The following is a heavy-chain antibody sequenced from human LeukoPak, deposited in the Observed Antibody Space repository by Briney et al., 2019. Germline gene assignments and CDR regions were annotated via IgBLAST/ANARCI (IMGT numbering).Heavy chain of an antibody. D-gene: IGHD5-24*01. CDR3: AREFEMATITGANWFDP. V-gene: IGHV3-30-3*01. CDR2: ISYDGSNK. CDR1: GFNFDSYA. Sequence: PGGSLRLSCAASGFNFDSYAMHWVRQAPGKGLEWVAVISYDGSNKYYADSVKGRFTISRDNSKNTLYLQMNSLRAEDTAVYYCAREFEMATITGANWFDPWGQGTLVTVSS. J-gene: IGHJ5*02.